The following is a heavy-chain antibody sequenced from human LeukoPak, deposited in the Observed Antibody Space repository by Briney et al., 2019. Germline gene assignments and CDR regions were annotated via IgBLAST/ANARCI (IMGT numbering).Heavy chain of an antibody. J-gene: IGHJ3*02. CDR1: GFTFSSYS. CDR3: ARDALDTFDI. Sequence: GGSLRLSCAASGFTFSSYSMNWVRQAPGKGLEWVSYISSSSSTIYYADSVKGRFTISRDNAKNSLYLQMNSLRAEDTALYYCARDALDTFDIWGQGTMVTVSS. CDR2: ISSSSSTI. V-gene: IGHV3-48*01.